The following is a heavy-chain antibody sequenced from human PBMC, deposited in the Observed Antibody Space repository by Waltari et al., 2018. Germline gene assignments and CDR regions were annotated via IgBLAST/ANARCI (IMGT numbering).Heavy chain of an antibody. V-gene: IGHV3-23*01. CDR2: ISGSGGST. Sequence: EVQLLESGGGLVQPGGSLRLSCAASGFTFSSYAVSWVRQAPGKGLEWVSAISGSGGSTYYADSVKGRFTISRDNSKNTLYLQMNSLRAEDTAVYYCAKEDVEMATIYYYYYGMDVWGQGTTVTVSS. J-gene: IGHJ6*02. D-gene: IGHD5-12*01. CDR3: AKEDVEMATIYYYYYGMDV. CDR1: GFTFSSYA.